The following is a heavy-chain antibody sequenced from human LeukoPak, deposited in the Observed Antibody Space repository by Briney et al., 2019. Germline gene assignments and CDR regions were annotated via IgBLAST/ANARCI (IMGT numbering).Heavy chain of an antibody. CDR3: ARDPHSSRDY. Sequence: SETLSLTCTVSGYSISSGYYWGWIRQPPGKGLEWIGSMHSSGSTYYNPSLKSRVTISVDTSKNQFSLKLSSVTAADTAVYYCARDPHSSRDYWGQGTLVTVSS. CDR1: GYSISSGYY. D-gene: IGHD6-6*01. J-gene: IGHJ4*02. V-gene: IGHV4-38-2*02. CDR2: MHSSGST.